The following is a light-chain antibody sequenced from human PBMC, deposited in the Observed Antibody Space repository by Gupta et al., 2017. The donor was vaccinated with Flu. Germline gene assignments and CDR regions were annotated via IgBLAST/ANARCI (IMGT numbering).Light chain of an antibody. Sequence: DIVMTQSPDSLAVSLGERATINCKSSQSVLYSSNNKNYLAWYQQKPGQPPKLLIYWASTRESGVPDRFSGSGYGTDFTLTISSRHAEDVAVYYCQQYYSTPPITFGQGTRLEIK. J-gene: IGKJ5*01. CDR1: QSVLYSSNNKNY. V-gene: IGKV4-1*01. CDR3: QQYYSTPPIT. CDR2: WAS.